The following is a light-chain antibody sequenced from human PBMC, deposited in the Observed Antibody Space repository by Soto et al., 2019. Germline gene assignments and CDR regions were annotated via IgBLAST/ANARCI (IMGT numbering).Light chain of an antibody. CDR3: QQRRDFFQVT. CDR1: QSVSSN. J-gene: IGKJ3*01. V-gene: IGKV3-15*01. CDR2: GAS. Sequence: EIVMTQSPATLSVSPGERATLSCRASQSVSSNLAWYQQKPGQAPRLLIYGASTRATGIPARFSGSGSGTEFTLTISSLQSEDFAVYYCQQRRDFFQVTFGPGTRLDIK.